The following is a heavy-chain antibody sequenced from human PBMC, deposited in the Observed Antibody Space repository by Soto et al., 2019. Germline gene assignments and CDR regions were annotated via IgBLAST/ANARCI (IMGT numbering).Heavy chain of an antibody. Sequence: SETLSLTCAVSGGSISSGGYSWSWIRQPPGKGLEWIGYIYHSGSTYYNPSLKSRVTISVDRSKHQFSLKLSSVTAADTAVYYCARDNRATVMGYFDYWGQGTLVTVSS. CDR2: IYHSGST. CDR3: ARDNRATVMGYFDY. CDR1: GGSISSGGYS. V-gene: IGHV4-30-2*01. D-gene: IGHD4-17*01. J-gene: IGHJ4*02.